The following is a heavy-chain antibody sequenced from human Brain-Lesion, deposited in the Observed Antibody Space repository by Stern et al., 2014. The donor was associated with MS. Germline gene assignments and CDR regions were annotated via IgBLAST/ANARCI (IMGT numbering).Heavy chain of an antibody. Sequence: QLVQSGPGLVKPSQTLSLTCTVSGGSISSGGHYWSWIRQHPGKGLEWIGYIYYSGGTFYNPSLKSRVSISLDTSKNQFSLKLSSVTAADTAVYYCASRWSGTYYGQNWFDPWGQGTLVTVSS. D-gene: IGHD1-26*01. CDR3: ASRWSGTYYGQNWFDP. CDR2: IYYSGGT. CDR1: GGSISSGGHY. J-gene: IGHJ5*02. V-gene: IGHV4-31*03.